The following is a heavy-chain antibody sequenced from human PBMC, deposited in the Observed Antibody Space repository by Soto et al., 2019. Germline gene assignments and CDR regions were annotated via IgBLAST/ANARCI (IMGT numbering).Heavy chain of an antibody. D-gene: IGHD4-17*01. CDR2: ISYDGDNK. CDR1: GFTLSSYG. V-gene: IGHV3-30*18. CDR3: AKEKFTYADYGVAEFYFDY. J-gene: IGHJ4*02. Sequence: GGSLRLSCAASGFTLSSYGMHWVRQAPGKGLEWVALISYDGDNKYYADSVKGRFTISRDSSKNTLFLQMNSLRVEDTAMYYCAKEKFTYADYGVAEFYFDYWSQGTLVTVSS.